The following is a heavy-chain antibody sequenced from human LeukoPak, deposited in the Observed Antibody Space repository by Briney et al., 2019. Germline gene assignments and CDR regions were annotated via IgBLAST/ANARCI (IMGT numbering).Heavy chain of an antibody. V-gene: IGHV3-7*04. CDR1: GSTFSIYW. CDR2: IKKDGSEK. J-gene: IGHJ5*02. CDR3: ARGLVVIPNWFDP. D-gene: IGHD3-22*01. Sequence: PGGSLRLSCAASGSTFSIYWMSWVRQAPGKGLEWVANIKKDGSEKYYVDSVKGRFTISRDNAKNSLSLQMNSLRVEDTAVYYCARGLVVIPNWFDPWGQGTLVTVSS.